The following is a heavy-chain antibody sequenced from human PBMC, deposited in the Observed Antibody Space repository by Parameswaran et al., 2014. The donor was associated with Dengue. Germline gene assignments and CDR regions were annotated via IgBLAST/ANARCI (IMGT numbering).Heavy chain of an antibody. V-gene: IGHV1-2*02. Sequence: WVRQVPGQGLEWMGWINPNSGGTNYAQKFQGRVTMTRDTSISTAYMELSRLRSDDTAVYYCARDVSAAGTYYYYYGMDVWGQGTTVTVSS. D-gene: IGHD6-13*01. CDR2: INPNSGGT. J-gene: IGHJ6*02. CDR3: ARDVSAAGTYYYYYGMDV.